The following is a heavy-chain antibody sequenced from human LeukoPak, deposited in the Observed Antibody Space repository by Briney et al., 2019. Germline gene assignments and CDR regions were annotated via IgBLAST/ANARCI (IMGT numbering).Heavy chain of an antibody. CDR1: GGSISSGDYY. CDR3: ARDGDGGLYMDV. D-gene: IGHD2-15*01. CDR2: IYYSGST. V-gene: IGHV4-30-4*08. J-gene: IGHJ6*03. Sequence: PSETLSLTCTVSGGSISSGDYYWSWIRQPPGKGLEWIGYIYYSGSTYYNPSLKSRVTISVDTSKNQFSLKLSSVTAADTAVYYCARDGDGGLYMDVWGKGTTVTVSS.